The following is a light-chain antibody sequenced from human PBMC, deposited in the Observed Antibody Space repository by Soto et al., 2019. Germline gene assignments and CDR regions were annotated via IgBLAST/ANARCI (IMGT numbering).Light chain of an antibody. Sequence: EIVMTQSPATLSVSPGETATLSCRASQIVAFHLAWYQQKPGQGPRLLIYGAFTRATGIPARFSGSGSGTEFTLTISSLQSEDFAVYYCQQYTKWPPLTFGGGTKVEIK. CDR1: QIVAFH. CDR3: QQYTKWPPLT. J-gene: IGKJ4*01. CDR2: GAF. V-gene: IGKV3-15*01.